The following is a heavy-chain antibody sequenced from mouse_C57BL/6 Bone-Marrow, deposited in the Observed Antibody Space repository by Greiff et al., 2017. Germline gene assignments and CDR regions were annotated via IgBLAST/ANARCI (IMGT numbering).Heavy chain of an antibody. CDR2: ISYSGST. J-gene: IGHJ1*03. V-gene: IGHV3-8*01. CDR1: GYSITSDY. CDR3: ARGPKIYYYGSSSWYFDV. D-gene: IGHD1-1*01. Sequence: EVQLVESGPGLAKPSQTLSLTCSVTGYSITSDYWNWIRKFPGNKLEYMGYISYSGSTYYNPSLKSRISITRDTSKNQYYLQLNSVTTEDTATYYCARGPKIYYYGSSSWYFDVWGTGTTVTSSS.